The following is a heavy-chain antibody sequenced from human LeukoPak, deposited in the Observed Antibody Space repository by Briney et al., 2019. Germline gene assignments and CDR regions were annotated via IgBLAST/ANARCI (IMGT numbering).Heavy chain of an antibody. D-gene: IGHD2-8*02. J-gene: IGHJ4*02. CDR2: TFPSGGEI. CDR1: GFTFSTFA. Sequence: GGSLRLSCAASGFTFSTFAMIWVRQPPGKGLEWVSSTFPSGGEIHYADSVRGRFSISRDNSKSTLSLQMNSLRAEDTAIYYCATYRQVLLPFESWGQGTLVTVSS. V-gene: IGHV3-23*01. CDR3: ATYRQVLLPFES.